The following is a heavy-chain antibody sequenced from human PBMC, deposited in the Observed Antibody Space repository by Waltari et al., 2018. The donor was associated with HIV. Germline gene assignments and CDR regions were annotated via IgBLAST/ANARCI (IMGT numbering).Heavy chain of an antibody. CDR3: AQDQSKWQLQRGYFQH. Sequence: QLQLVESGGGVVQPGRSLRLSCAASGFPFSSYYMPVVRQAPGKGLEGVAFRSKDGSDQAYGASVKGRFTISRDNSNNTMYLQMNSLGGEDTAVYYCAQDQSKWQLQRGYFQHWGQGTLVTVSS. CDR2: RSKDGSDQ. D-gene: IGHD1-26*01. J-gene: IGHJ1*01. CDR1: GFPFSSYY. V-gene: IGHV3-30*18.